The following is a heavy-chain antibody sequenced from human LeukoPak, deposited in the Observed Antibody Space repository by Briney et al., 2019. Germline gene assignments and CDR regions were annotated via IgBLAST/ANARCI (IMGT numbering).Heavy chain of an antibody. D-gene: IGHD2-8*01. CDR1: GYTFTGYY. J-gene: IGHJ4*02. Sequence: ASVKVSCKASGYTFTGYYMHWVRQAPGQGLEWMGWINPNSGGTNYAQKFQGRVTMTRDTSISTAYMELSRLRSDDTAVYYCARAGSIVLMVYATIDYWGQGTLVTVFS. CDR3: ARAGSIVLMVYATIDY. V-gene: IGHV1-2*02. CDR2: INPNSGGT.